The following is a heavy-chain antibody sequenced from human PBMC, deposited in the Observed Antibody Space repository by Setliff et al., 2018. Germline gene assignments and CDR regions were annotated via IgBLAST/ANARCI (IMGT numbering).Heavy chain of an antibody. J-gene: IGHJ5*02. D-gene: IGHD2-21*02. Sequence: PGESLTISCKASGYSFPSYWIGWVRQVPGKGLEWMGIIYPGDSDTRYTPSFQGQVTISVDKSISTAFLHWGSLKASDSAIYYCARGSLGTAFPSWFHPWGQGTLVTVSS. CDR2: IYPGDSDT. CDR1: GYSFPSYW. V-gene: IGHV5-51*01. CDR3: ARGSLGTAFPSWFHP.